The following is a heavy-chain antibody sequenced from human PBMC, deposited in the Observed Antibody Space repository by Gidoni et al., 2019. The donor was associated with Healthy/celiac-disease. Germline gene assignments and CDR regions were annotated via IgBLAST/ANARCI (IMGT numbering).Heavy chain of an antibody. Sequence: QVQLQQRGAGLLKPSETLSLTCAVYGGSFSGYYWSWIRQPPGKGLEWIGEINHSGSTNYNPSLKSRVTISVDTSKNQFSLKLSSVTAADTAVYYCARGASDGAPSRPIDYWGQGTLVTVSS. CDR1: GGSFSGYY. V-gene: IGHV4-34*01. CDR2: INHSGST. J-gene: IGHJ4*02. D-gene: IGHD3-10*01. CDR3: ARGASDGAPSRPIDY.